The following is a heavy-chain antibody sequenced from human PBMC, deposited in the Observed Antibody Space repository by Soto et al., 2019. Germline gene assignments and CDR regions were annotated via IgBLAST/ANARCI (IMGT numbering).Heavy chain of an antibody. CDR1: GGSISSSSYY. Sequence: SSETLSLTCTVSGGSISSSSYYWGWIRQPPGKGLEWIGSIYYSGSTYYNPSLKSRVTISVDTSKNQFSLKLSSVTAADTAVYYCASSTEGYGMDVWGQGTTVTVSS. J-gene: IGHJ6*02. CDR3: ASSTEGYGMDV. CDR2: IYYSGST. V-gene: IGHV4-39*01.